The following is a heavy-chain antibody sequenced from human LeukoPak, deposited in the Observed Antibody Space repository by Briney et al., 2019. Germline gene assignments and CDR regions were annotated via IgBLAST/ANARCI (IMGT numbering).Heavy chain of an antibody. J-gene: IGHJ4*02. CDR3: AKSSGYSYGYYFDY. CDR2: VDEDGNEK. V-gene: IGHV3-7*03. D-gene: IGHD5-18*01. CDR1: DFVFSRYW. Sequence: GGSLRLSCEGSDFVFSRYWMSWVRQAPGKGLEWLASVDEDGNEKYYLDSVKGRFTISRDNSKNTLCLQMNSLRAEDTAVYYCAKSSGYSYGYYFDYWGQGTLVTVSS.